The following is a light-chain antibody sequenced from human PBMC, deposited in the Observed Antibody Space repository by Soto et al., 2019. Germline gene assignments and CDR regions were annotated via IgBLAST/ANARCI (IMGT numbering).Light chain of an antibody. CDR2: GAS. CDR1: QSVSSSY. Sequence: VLSQSPGTLSLSPGERATLSCRASQSVSSSYLAWYQQKPGQAPRLLIYGASSRATGIPDRFSGSGSGTDFTLTISRLEPEDFVVYYCQQYGSSPLITFGQGTRLEIK. J-gene: IGKJ5*01. V-gene: IGKV3-20*01. CDR3: QQYGSSPLIT.